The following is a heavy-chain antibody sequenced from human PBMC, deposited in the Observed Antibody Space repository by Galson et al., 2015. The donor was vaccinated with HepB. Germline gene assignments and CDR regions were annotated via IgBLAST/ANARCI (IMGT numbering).Heavy chain of an antibody. CDR1: GFTFSSYG. CDR3: ARDSEIVVVAATNLAHANFDY. V-gene: IGHV3-33*01. D-gene: IGHD2-15*01. Sequence: SLRLSCAASGFTFSSYGMHWVRQAPGKGLEWVAVIWYDGSNKYYADSVKGRFTISRDNSKNTLYLQMNSLRAEDTAVYYCARDSEIVVVAATNLAHANFDYWGQGTLVTVSS. CDR2: IWYDGSNK. J-gene: IGHJ4*02.